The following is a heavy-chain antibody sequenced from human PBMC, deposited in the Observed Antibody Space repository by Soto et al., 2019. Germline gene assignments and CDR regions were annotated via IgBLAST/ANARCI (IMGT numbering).Heavy chain of an antibody. D-gene: IGHD3-9*01. CDR1: GFTFSSYA. Sequence: GGSLRLSCAASGFTFSSYAMSWVRQAPGKGLEWVSAISGSGGSTYYADSVKGRFTISRDNSKNTLYLQMNSLRAEDTAVYYCAKADDILTGYNLEGSGSAFDIWGQGTMVNV. V-gene: IGHV3-23*01. J-gene: IGHJ3*02. CDR3: AKADDILTGYNLEGSGSAFDI. CDR2: ISGSGGST.